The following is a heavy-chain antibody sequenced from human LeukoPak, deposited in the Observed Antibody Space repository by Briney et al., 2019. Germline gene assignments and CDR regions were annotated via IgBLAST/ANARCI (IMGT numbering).Heavy chain of an antibody. CDR1: GFTFTKYW. V-gene: IGHV3-7*01. J-gene: IGHJ4*02. CDR3: AREVGGPKY. CDR2: IKQDGSDK. Sequence: GGSLRLSCAASGFTFTKYWMTWVRQAPGKGLEWVGNIKQDGSDKNYMDSVKGRFTISRDNTKNSVYLQMSSLRAEDTAVYYCAREVGGPKYWAQGPRVIVS. D-gene: IGHD1-26*01.